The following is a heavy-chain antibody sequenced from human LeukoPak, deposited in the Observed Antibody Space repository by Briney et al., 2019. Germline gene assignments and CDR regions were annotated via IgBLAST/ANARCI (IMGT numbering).Heavy chain of an antibody. CDR2: IYHSGTT. CDR3: VRVPDGVVEYFQY. V-gene: IGHV4-4*02. Sequence: SETLSLTCAVSGGSFSSNNWWSWVRQPPGKGLEWLGEIYHSGTTKYNPSLKSRITISVDKSKNQFSLNLRSVTAADTAVYYCVRVPDGVVEYFQYWGQGTLVTVSS. J-gene: IGHJ1*01. D-gene: IGHD2-15*01. CDR1: GGSFSSNNW.